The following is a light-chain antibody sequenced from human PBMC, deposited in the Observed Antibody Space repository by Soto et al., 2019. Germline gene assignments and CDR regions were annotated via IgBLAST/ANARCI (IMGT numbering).Light chain of an antibody. CDR1: QSVSSSY. V-gene: IGKV3-20*01. CDR2: GAS. Sequence: EIVLTQSPGTLSLSPGERATLSCRASQSVSSSYLAWYQQKPGQAPRLLIYGASSRATGIPDRFSGSGSGTDFTLTIIRLEPEDFAVYYCQQYGISPWTFGQGTKVEIK. J-gene: IGKJ1*01. CDR3: QQYGISPWT.